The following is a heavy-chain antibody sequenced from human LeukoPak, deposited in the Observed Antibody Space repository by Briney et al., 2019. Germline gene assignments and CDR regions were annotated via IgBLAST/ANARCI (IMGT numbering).Heavy chain of an antibody. CDR2: VLYSGST. CDR3: ASQYCSNTSCYTFLDY. J-gene: IGHJ4*02. D-gene: IGHD2-2*02. V-gene: IGHV4-59*12. Sequence: SETLSLTCNVSGGSISSYYWSWIRQPPGKGLEWIGYVLYSGSTNYNPSLKSRVAMSVDTSKNQFSLKLNSVTAADTAVYYCASQYCSNTSCYTFLDYWGQGALVTVSS. CDR1: GGSISSYY.